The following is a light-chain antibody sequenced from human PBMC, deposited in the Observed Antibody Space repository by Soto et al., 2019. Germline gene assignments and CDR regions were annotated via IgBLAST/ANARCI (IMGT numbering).Light chain of an antibody. V-gene: IGLV1-40*01. CDR2: GNT. CDR1: SSNIGAGYD. J-gene: IGLJ1*01. Sequence: QSVLTQPPSVSGAPGQRVTISCAGSSSNIGAGYDVHWYQQLPGTAPRLLIYGNTNRHSGVPGRFSGSESGTSASLAITGLQAEDEADYYCQSFDSSLSVYVFGTGTKLTVL. CDR3: QSFDSSLSVYV.